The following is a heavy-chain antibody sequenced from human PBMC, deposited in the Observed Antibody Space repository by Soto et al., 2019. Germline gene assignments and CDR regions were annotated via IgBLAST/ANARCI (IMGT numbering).Heavy chain of an antibody. D-gene: IGHD3-9*01. CDR3: ARDAGRHSYDVTGYYFDY. Sequence: QVQLVQSGAEVEKPGSSVEVSCKASGGTFSNYAITWVRQAPGQGLEWMGGIIPMFRTPNYAQKFQGRVTITADESTSTAYMELNSLTSEDTAMYYCARDAGRHSYDVTGYYFDYWGQGTLVTVSS. J-gene: IGHJ4*02. CDR1: GGTFSNYA. V-gene: IGHV1-69*12. CDR2: IIPMFRTP.